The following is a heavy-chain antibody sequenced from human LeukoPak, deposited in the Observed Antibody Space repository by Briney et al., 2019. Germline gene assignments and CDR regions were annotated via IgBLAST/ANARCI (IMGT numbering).Heavy chain of an antibody. CDR1: GGTFSSYA. J-gene: IGHJ5*02. D-gene: IGHD1-14*01. Sequence: GASVKVSCKASGGTFSSYAISWVRQAPGQGLEWMGGIIPIFGTANYAQKFQGRVTITTDESTSTAYMELSSLRSEDTAVYYCARSQNRVYPRINWFDPWGQGTLVTVYS. CDR3: ARSQNRVYPRINWFDP. CDR2: IIPIFGTA. V-gene: IGHV1-69*05.